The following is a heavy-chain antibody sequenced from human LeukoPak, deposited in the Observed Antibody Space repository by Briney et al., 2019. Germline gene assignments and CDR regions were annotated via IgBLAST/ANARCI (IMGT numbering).Heavy chain of an antibody. CDR3: ARRWDYTRDGFDY. CDR1: GGSISSGGYY. V-gene: IGHV4-30-2*01. CDR2: IYHSGST. Sequence: PSETLSLTCTVSGGSISSGGYYWSWIRQPPGKGLEWIGYIYHSGSTYYNPSLKSRVTISVDRSKNQFSLKLSSVTAADTAVYYCARRWDYTRDGFDYWGQGTLVTVSS. J-gene: IGHJ4*02. D-gene: IGHD1-7*01.